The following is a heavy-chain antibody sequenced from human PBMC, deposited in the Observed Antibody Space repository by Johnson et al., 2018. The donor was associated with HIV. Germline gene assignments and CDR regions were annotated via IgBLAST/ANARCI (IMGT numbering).Heavy chain of an antibody. D-gene: IGHD1-1*01. CDR1: GITVGTNY. CDR2: ISGSGGST. V-gene: IGHV3-11*04. J-gene: IGHJ3*02. CDR3: ARRVEGRRSANDAFDI. Sequence: QVQLVESGGGVVQPGGSLRLSCAASGITVGTNYMSWVRQAPGKGLEWVSAISGSGGSTYYADSVKGRFTISRDNAKNSLYLQMNSLRAEDTAVYYCARRVEGRRSANDAFDIWGQGTMVTVSS.